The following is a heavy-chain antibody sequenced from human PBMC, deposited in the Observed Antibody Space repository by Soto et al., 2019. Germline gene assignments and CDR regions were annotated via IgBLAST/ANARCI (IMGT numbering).Heavy chain of an antibody. CDR3: ARGPLDYDILTGSLEVAFDI. V-gene: IGHV1-2*04. CDR2: INPNSGGT. D-gene: IGHD3-9*01. Sequence: ASVKVSCKASGYTFTGYYMHWVRQAPGQGLEWMGWINPNSGGTNYAQKFQGWVTMTRDTSISTAYMELGRLRSDDTAVYYCARGPLDYDILTGSLEVAFDIWGQGTMVTVSS. CDR1: GYTFTGYY. J-gene: IGHJ3*02.